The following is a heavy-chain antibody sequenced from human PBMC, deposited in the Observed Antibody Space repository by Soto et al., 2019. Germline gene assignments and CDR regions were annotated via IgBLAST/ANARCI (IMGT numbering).Heavy chain of an antibody. CDR2: IKQDGSER. CDR3: ARITYSYGWIYDY. V-gene: IGHV3-7*01. J-gene: IGHJ4*01. D-gene: IGHD6-19*01. Sequence: SFAASGFTFSSYWMSWVRQAPGKGLEWVVNIKQDGSERYYMDSVRGRFTASRDNAKNSLYLQMNSLRAEDTAVYFCARITYSYGWIYDYWGQGSLVTVSS. CDR1: GFTFSSYW.